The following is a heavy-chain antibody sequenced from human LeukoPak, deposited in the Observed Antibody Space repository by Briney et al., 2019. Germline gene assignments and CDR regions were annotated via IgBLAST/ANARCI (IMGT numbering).Heavy chain of an antibody. CDR3: ARENGPDAFDI. V-gene: IGHV1-69*05. Sequence: GASVKVSCKASGGTFTSYAISWVRQAPGQGHEWMGGIIPIFGTANYAQKFQGRVTTTTDESTSTAYMELSSLRSEGTAVYYCARENGPDAFDIWGQGTMVTVSS. CDR1: GGTFTSYA. J-gene: IGHJ3*02. CDR2: IIPIFGTA.